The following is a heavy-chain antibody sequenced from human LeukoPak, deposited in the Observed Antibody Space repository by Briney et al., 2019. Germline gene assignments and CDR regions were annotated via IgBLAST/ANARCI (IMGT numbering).Heavy chain of an antibody. Sequence: GGSLRLSCAASGFTVSSNYMSWVRQAPGKGLEWVGRIKSKTDGGTTDYAAPVKGRFTISRDDSKNTLYLQMNSLKTEDTAVYYCTTDPSGYDYVWGSYRREAIIDYWGQGTLVTVSS. V-gene: IGHV3-15*01. CDR2: IKSKTDGGTT. CDR3: TTDPSGYDYVWGSYRREAIIDY. CDR1: GFTVSSNY. D-gene: IGHD3-16*02. J-gene: IGHJ4*02.